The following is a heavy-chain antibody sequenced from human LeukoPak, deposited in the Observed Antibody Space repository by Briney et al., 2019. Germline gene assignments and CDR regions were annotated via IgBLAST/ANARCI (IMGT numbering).Heavy chain of an antibody. Sequence: SETLSLTCTVSGGSISSYYWSWIRQPPGKGLEWIGYIYYSGSTNYNPSLKSRVTISVDTSKNQFSLKLSSVTAADTAVYYCARYGVLGVKYYYMDVWGKGTTVTVSS. D-gene: IGHD2-8*01. CDR3: ARYGVLGVKYYYMDV. CDR1: GGSISSYY. CDR2: IYYSGST. V-gene: IGHV4-59*12. J-gene: IGHJ6*03.